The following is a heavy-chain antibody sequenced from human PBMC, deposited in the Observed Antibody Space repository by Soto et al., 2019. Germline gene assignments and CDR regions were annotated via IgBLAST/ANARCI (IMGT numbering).Heavy chain of an antibody. J-gene: IGHJ2*01. CDR2: IYYSGST. CDR3: ARDRGGGDGYFDL. CDR1: GGSISTYY. D-gene: IGHD2-21*02. Sequence: QVQLQESGPGLVKPSETLSLTCTVSGGSISTYYWSWIRQPPGKGLEWIAHIYYSGSTNYNPSLKSRVIISVDTSKNQFSLKLNSVTTADTAVYYCARDRGGGDGYFDLWGRGTLVSVSS. V-gene: IGHV4-59*01.